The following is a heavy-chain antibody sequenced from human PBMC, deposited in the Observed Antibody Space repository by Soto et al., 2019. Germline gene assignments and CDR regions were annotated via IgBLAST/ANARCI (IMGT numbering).Heavy chain of an antibody. J-gene: IGHJ4*02. CDR2: INHSGST. D-gene: IGHD3-10*01. Sequence: PSETLSLTCAVYGGSFSGYYWSWIRQPPGKGLEWIGEINHSGSTNYNPSLKSRVTISVDTSKNQFSLKLSSVTAADTAVYYCARYGSGSYSGVWGQGTLVNVSS. CDR3: ARYGSGSYSGV. CDR1: GGSFSGYY. V-gene: IGHV4-34*01.